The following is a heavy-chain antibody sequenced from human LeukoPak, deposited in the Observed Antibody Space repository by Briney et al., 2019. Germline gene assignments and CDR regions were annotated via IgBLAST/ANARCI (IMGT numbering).Heavy chain of an antibody. CDR2: ISGSGGGT. D-gene: IGHD3-16*01. Sequence: GGSLRLSCAASGFTFSRYAMSWVHQAPGKGLEWVSVISGSGGGTYYADSVKGRFTISRDKSKNTLSLQMNSLRAEDTAVYYCAKASGDYVWGSPDYWGQGTLVTVSS. J-gene: IGHJ4*02. V-gene: IGHV3-23*01. CDR1: GFTFSRYA. CDR3: AKASGDYVWGSPDY.